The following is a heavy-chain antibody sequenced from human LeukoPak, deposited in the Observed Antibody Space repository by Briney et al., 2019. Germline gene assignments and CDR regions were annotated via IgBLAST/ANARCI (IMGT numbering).Heavy chain of an antibody. CDR2: IYTSGST. V-gene: IGHV4-4*07. Sequence: SETLSLTCTVSGGSISSYYWSWIRQPAGKGLEWIGRIYTSGSTNYNPSLKSRVTMSVDTSKNQFSLKLSSVTAADTAVYYCARAHITMVRDYYYMDVWGKGTTVTVSS. CDR1: GGSISSYY. D-gene: IGHD3-10*01. J-gene: IGHJ6*03. CDR3: ARAHITMVRDYYYMDV.